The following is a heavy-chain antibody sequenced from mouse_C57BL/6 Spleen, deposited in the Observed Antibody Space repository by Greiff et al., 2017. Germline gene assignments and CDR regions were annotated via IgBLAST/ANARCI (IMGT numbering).Heavy chain of an antibody. V-gene: IGHV1-53*01. CDR1: GYTFTSYW. CDR2: INPSNGGT. D-gene: IGHD2-12*01. Sequence: QVQLQQSGTELVKPGASVKLSCKASGYTFTSYWMHWVKQRPGQGLEWIGNINPSNGGTNYNEKFKSKATLTVDKSSSTAYMQLSRLTSEYSAVYYGAIPSNDLYYYAMDYWGQGTSVTVSS. J-gene: IGHJ4*01. CDR3: AIPSNDLYYYAMDY.